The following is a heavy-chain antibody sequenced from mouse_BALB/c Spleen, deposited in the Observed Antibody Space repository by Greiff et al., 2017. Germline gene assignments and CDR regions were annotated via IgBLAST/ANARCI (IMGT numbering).Heavy chain of an antibody. CDR3: ARDRITTATYAMDY. Sequence: EVKLVESGGGLVQPGGSLKLSCAASGFTFSSYGMSWVRQTPDKRLELVATINSNGGSTYYPDSVKGRFTISRDNAKNTLYLQMSSLKSEDTAMYYCARDRITTATYAMDYWGQGTSVTVSS. CDR2: INSNGGST. CDR1: GFTFSSYG. J-gene: IGHJ4*01. D-gene: IGHD1-2*01. V-gene: IGHV5-6-3*01.